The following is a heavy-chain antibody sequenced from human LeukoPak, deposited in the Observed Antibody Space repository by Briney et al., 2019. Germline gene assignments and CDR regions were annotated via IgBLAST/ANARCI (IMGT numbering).Heavy chain of an antibody. CDR3: ARDGYYYDSSGYYAVLKFDY. D-gene: IGHD3-22*01. V-gene: IGHV4-38-2*02. Sequence: SETLSLTCTVSGYSISSGYYWGWIRQPPGKGLEWIGSIYHSGSTYYNPSLKSRVTISVDTSKNQFSLKLSSVTAADTAVYYCARDGYYYDSSGYYAVLKFDYWGQGTLVTVSS. CDR2: IYHSGST. J-gene: IGHJ4*02. CDR1: GYSISSGYY.